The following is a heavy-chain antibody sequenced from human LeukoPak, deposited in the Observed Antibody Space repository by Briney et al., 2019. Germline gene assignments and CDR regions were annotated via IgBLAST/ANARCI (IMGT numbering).Heavy chain of an antibody. V-gene: IGHV5-10-1*01. D-gene: IGHD3-9*01. J-gene: IGHJ6*02. CDR1: GYSFTSYW. CDR3: AQSGYYDILTGPRLNYYYYYGMDV. Sequence: GESLKISCKGSGYSFTSYWISWVRQMPGKGLEWMGRIDPSDSYTNYSPSFQGHVTISADKSISTAYLQWSSLKASDTAMYYCAQSGYYDILTGPRLNYYYYYGMDVWGQGTTVTVSS. CDR2: IDPSDSYT.